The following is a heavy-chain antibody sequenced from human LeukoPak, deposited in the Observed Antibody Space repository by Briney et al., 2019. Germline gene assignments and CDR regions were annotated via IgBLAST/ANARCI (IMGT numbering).Heavy chain of an antibody. CDR1: GFTFSSYG. Sequence: GGSLRLSCAASGFTFSSYGMHWVRQAPGKGLEWVAVISYDGSNKYYADSVKGRFTISRDNSKNTLYLQMNSLRAEDTAVYYCARVGVTPGAFDIWGQGTMVTVSS. J-gene: IGHJ3*02. CDR2: ISYDGSNK. D-gene: IGHD2-21*02. CDR3: ARVGVTPGAFDI. V-gene: IGHV3-30*03.